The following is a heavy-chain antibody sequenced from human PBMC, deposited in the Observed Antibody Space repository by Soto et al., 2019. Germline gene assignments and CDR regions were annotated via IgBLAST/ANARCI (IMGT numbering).Heavy chain of an antibody. CDR2: ITSSGTTV. CDR3: ARGSSNWAYYFDF. V-gene: IGHV3-48*02. CDR1: GFTFISYS. Sequence: EVHLVESGGGLVQPGGSLRLSCAASGFTFISYSLNWVRQAPGKGLEWVSYITSSGTTVYYADSVRGRFTISRVNAKNSLYLQMNSLRDDDTAVYYCARGSSNWAYYFDFWGQGTLVTVSS. J-gene: IGHJ4*02. D-gene: IGHD6-13*01.